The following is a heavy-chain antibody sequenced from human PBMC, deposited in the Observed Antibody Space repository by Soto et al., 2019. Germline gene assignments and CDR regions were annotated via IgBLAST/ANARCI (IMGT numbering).Heavy chain of an antibody. CDR1: GFTVSSNY. D-gene: IGHD2-8*01. Sequence: GGSLRLSCAASGFTVSSNYMSWVRQAPGKGLEWVSVIYSGGSTYYADSVKGRFTISRDNSKNTLYLQMNSLRAEDTAVYYCARNGVTGYYYYYYYMDVWGKGTTVTVSS. CDR2: IYSGGST. CDR3: ARNGVTGYYYYYYYMDV. V-gene: IGHV3-66*01. J-gene: IGHJ6*03.